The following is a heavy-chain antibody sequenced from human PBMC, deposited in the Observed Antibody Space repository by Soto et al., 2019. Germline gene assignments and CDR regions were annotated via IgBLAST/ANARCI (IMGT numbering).Heavy chain of an antibody. V-gene: IGHV2-5*02. CDR1: GFSLSTSGVG. Sequence: QITLKESGPTLVKPTQTLTLTCTFSGFSLSTSGVGVGWIRQPPGKALEWLALIYWDDDKRYSPSLKSRLTIPKDTHTNHVVLTMTNMDPVDTATYSCAHRRSAQQHPRTFDYWGQGTLVTVSS. CDR2: IYWDDDK. CDR3: AHRRSAQQHPRTFDY. J-gene: IGHJ4*02. D-gene: IGHD6-13*01.